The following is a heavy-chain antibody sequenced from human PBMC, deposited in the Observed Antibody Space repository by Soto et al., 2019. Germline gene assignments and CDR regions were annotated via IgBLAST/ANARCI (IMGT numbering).Heavy chain of an antibody. J-gene: IGHJ4*02. V-gene: IGHV1-18*01. D-gene: IGHD3-22*01. CDR1: GYTFTSYG. CDR3: AREGYYYDSSGYFLPDY. CDR2: ISAYNGNT. Sequence: ASVKVSCKASGYTFTSYGISWVRQAPGQGLEWMGWISAYNGNTNYAQKLQGRVTMTTDTSTCTAYMELRSLRSDDAAVYYCAREGYYYDSSGYFLPDYWGQGTLVTVSS.